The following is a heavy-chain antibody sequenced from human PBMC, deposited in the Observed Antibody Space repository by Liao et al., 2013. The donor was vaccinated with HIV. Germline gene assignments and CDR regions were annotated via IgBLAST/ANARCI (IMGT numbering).Heavy chain of an antibody. J-gene: IGHJ3*02. CDR3: ARGLSDVFDI. CDR2: INHSGYT. V-gene: IGHV4-34*01. CDR1: GGSFSGYY. Sequence: QVQLQQWGAGLLKPSETLSLTCGVFGGSFSGYYWSWIRQPPGKGLEWIGEINHSGYTNYNPSLKSRISLSVDTSKNQFSLKVTSVTAADTAVYYCARGLSDVFDIWGQGTMVTVSS.